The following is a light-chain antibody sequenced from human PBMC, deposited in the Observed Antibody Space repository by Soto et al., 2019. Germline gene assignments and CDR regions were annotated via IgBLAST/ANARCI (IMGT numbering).Light chain of an antibody. CDR3: QQYYSSPRT. V-gene: IGKV4-1*01. J-gene: IGKJ1*01. CDR1: QSVLYSSINKNH. Sequence: DIVMTQSPDSLAVSLGKRATINCKSSQSVLYSSINKNHLAWYQQKPGQPPKLLMYWASTRESGVPDRFSGSGYGTDFTLTISSLQAEDVAVYYCQQYYSSPRTFGQGTKVEIK. CDR2: WAS.